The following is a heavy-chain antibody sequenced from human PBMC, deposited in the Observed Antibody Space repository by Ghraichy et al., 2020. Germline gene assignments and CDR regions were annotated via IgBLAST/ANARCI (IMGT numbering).Heavy chain of an antibody. Sequence: GGSLRLSCAASGFTFSSYWMSWVRQAPGKGLEWVANIKQDGSEKYYVDSVKGRFTISRDNAKNSLYLQMNSLRAEDTAVYYCARHSSWWGSEYFQHWGQGTLVTVSS. D-gene: IGHD6-13*01. V-gene: IGHV3-7*01. CDR2: IKQDGSEK. CDR1: GFTFSSYW. CDR3: ARHSSWWGSEYFQH. J-gene: IGHJ1*01.